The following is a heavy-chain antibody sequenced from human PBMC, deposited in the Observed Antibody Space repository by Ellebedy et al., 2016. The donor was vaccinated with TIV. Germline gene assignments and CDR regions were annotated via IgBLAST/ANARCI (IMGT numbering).Heavy chain of an antibody. V-gene: IGHV3-7*04. Sequence: GGSLRLSCAASGFTFSSYWMSWVRQAPGKGLEWAANIKQDGSEKYYVDSVKGRFTISRDNAKNSLYLQMNSLRAEDTAVYYCARGTWRRDGYNLRAFDIWGQGTMVTVSS. D-gene: IGHD5-24*01. CDR1: GFTFSSYW. CDR2: IKQDGSEK. J-gene: IGHJ3*02. CDR3: ARGTWRRDGYNLRAFDI.